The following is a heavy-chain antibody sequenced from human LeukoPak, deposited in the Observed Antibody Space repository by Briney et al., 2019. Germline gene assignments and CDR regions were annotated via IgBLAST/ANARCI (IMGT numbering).Heavy chain of an antibody. D-gene: IGHD3-9*01. CDR1: GFTFSGSA. V-gene: IGHV3-73*01. CDR3: ARVPYYDILTESSMDV. Sequence: GGSLRLSCAASGFTFSGSAMHWVRQASGKGLEWVGRIRSKANSYATAYAASVKGRFTISRDDSKNTAYLQMNSLKTEDTAVYYCARVPYYDILTESSMDVWGKGTTVTISS. CDR2: IRSKANSYAT. J-gene: IGHJ6*04.